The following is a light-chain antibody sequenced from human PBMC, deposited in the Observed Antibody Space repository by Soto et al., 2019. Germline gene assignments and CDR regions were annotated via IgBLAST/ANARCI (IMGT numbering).Light chain of an antibody. Sequence: QSVLTQPPSASGTPGQRVSISCSGSSSSIGNNYVYWYQQVPGTAPKLLIYRNNQRPSGVPDRLSGSKSGTSASLAISGLRSEDKADYYCAAWDDTLSGWLFGGGTKLTVL. J-gene: IGLJ3*02. CDR2: RNN. CDR3: AAWDDTLSGWL. V-gene: IGLV1-47*01. CDR1: SSSIGNNY.